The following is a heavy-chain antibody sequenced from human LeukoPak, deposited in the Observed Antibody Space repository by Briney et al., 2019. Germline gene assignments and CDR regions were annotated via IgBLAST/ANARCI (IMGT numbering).Heavy chain of an antibody. J-gene: IGHJ4*02. CDR1: GGSFSGYY. V-gene: IGHV4-34*01. D-gene: IGHD3-3*01. CDR3: ARGFWSDY. Sequence: PSETLSLTCAVYGGSFSGYYWNWIRQPPGKGLEWIGEINHSGSTNYNPSLKSRVTISVDTSKNQFSLKLSSVTAADTAVYYCARGFWSDYWGQGTLVTVSS. CDR2: INHSGST.